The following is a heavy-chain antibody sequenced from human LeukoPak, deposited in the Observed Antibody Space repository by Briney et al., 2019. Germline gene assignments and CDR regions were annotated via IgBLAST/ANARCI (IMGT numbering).Heavy chain of an antibody. Sequence: RASVKVSCKASGYTFTSYGISWVRQAPGQGLEWMGWISAYNGNTNYAQKLQGRVTMTTDTSTSTAYMELRSLRSDDTAVYYCARDRRPTTLWFGELLVSWFDPWGQGTLVTVSS. J-gene: IGHJ5*02. CDR2: ISAYNGNT. CDR3: ARDRRPTTLWFGELLVSWFDP. V-gene: IGHV1-18*04. D-gene: IGHD3-10*01. CDR1: GYTFTSYG.